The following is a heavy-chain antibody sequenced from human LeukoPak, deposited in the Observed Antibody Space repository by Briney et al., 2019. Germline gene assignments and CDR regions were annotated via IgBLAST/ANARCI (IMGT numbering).Heavy chain of an antibody. CDR1: GYTFTSYD. J-gene: IGHJ4*02. CDR2: MNPISGNT. Sequence: ASVKVSCKASGYTFTSYDINWVRQAPGQGLEWMGWMNPISGNTGYAQKFQGRVTMTRNTSISTAYMELSSLRSEDTVVYYCARGQKDIAAAGTTFDYWGQGTLVTVSS. V-gene: IGHV1-8*01. CDR3: ARGQKDIAAAGTTFDY. D-gene: IGHD6-13*01.